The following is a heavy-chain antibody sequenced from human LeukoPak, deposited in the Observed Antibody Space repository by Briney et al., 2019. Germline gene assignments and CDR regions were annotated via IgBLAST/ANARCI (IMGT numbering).Heavy chain of an antibody. CDR1: GFSLRSYW. D-gene: IGHD6-6*01. CDR3: ARYSSSSGGASHYFDY. Sequence: GGSLRLSCAVSGFSLRSYWMHWVRPAPGKGLVWVSRISGDGSMTNYADSVKGRFTISRDNAKNTVYLQMNSLRAEDTAVYYCARYSSSSGGASHYFDYWGQGTLVTVSS. CDR2: ISGDGSMT. J-gene: IGHJ4*02. V-gene: IGHV3-74*01.